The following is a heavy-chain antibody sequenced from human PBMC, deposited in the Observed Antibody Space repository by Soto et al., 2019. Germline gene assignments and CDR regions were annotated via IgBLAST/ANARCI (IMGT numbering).Heavy chain of an antibody. CDR1: GGSISSSSYY. CDR2: IYYSGST. V-gene: IGHV4-39*01. J-gene: IGHJ4*02. D-gene: IGHD6-6*01. CDR3: ARQLAARLSKVPDYYFDY. Sequence: SETLSLTCTVSGGSISSSSYYWGWIRQPPGKGLEWIGSIYYSGSTYYNPSLKSRVTISVDTSKNQFSLKLSSVTAADTAVYYCARQLAARLSKVPDYYFDYWGQGTLVTVSS.